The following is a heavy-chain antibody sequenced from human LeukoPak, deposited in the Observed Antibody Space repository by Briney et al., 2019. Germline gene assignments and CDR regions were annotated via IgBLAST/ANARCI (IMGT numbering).Heavy chain of an antibody. J-gene: IGHJ4*02. CDR1: VFSFSTFW. V-gene: IGHV3-7*01. D-gene: IGHD3-3*01. CDR3: VRGEGFLEWLFYYFDY. Sequence: GGSLRLSCAASVFSFSTFWMTWVRQARGKGLKWVANIRRDGSEKCYADSVKGRFTISRDNAKNSLNLQMNSLRAKDTAVYYCVRGEGFLEWLFYYFDYWGQGTLVTVSS. CDR2: IRRDGSEK.